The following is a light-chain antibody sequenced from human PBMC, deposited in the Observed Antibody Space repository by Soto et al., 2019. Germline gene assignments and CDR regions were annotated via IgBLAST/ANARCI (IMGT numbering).Light chain of an antibody. Sequence: QSELTRLPSVSGSPGQSVTISCPGTSSDVGSYNRVSWYQQPPGTAPKVMIYEVSNRPSGVPDRFSGSKSGNTASLTISGLQAEDEADYYCSLYTSSSTYVFGTGTKV. CDR2: EVS. J-gene: IGLJ1*01. CDR1: SSDVGSYNR. CDR3: SLYTSSSTYV. V-gene: IGLV2-18*01.